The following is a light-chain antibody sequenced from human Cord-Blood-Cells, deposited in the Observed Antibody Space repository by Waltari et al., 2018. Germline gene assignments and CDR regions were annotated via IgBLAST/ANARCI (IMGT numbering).Light chain of an antibody. CDR3: QQYNSYT. V-gene: IGKV1-5*03. Sequence: DIQMTQSPPTLSASVGYRVTITCRASQSISSWLAWYQQKPGKAPKLLIYKASSLESGVPSRFSGSGSGTEFTLTISSLQPDDFATYYCQQYNSYTFGQGTKLEIK. J-gene: IGKJ2*01. CDR1: QSISSW. CDR2: KAS.